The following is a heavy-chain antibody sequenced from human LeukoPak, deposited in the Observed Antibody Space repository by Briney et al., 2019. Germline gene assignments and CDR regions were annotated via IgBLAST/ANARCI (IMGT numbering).Heavy chain of an antibody. CDR1: GLTFSSYG. Sequence: GTLRLSCAASGLTFSSYGMSWVRQAPGRGLEWVSAISTTGGTTYYADSVRGRFTISRDNSRNTLYLQMNSLSAEDTAVYYCARSRSGYYEDYWGQGTLVTVSS. CDR3: ARSRSGYYEDY. D-gene: IGHD3-22*01. V-gene: IGHV3-23*01. J-gene: IGHJ4*02. CDR2: ISTTGGTT.